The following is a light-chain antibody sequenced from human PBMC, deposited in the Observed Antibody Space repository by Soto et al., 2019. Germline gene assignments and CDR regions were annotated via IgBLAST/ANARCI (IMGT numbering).Light chain of an antibody. Sequence: QSVLAQPPSASGSPGQSVTISCTGTSRDVGGYNYVSWYQQHPGKAPKLMIYEVSKRPSGVSNRFSGSKSGNTASLTISGLQPEDEADYYCSSHTSGSTRVFGSGTKVTVL. CDR2: EVS. CDR1: SRDVGGYNY. J-gene: IGLJ1*01. CDR3: SSHTSGSTRV. V-gene: IGLV2-14*01.